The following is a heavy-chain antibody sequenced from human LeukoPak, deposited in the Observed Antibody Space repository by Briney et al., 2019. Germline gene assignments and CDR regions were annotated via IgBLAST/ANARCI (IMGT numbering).Heavy chain of an antibody. V-gene: IGHV3-21*01. CDR3: ARDSIKWLRSSFDS. D-gene: IGHD5-12*01. CDR2: ITSSSSYM. J-gene: IGHJ4*02. CDR1: GFTFSSYS. Sequence: AGGSLRLSCAASGFTFSSYSMNWVRQAPGKGLEWVSSITSSSSYMAYADSVKCRFTISRDNAKNSLYLQMNRPRAEDTAVYYCARDSIKWLRSSFDSWGQGTLVTVSS.